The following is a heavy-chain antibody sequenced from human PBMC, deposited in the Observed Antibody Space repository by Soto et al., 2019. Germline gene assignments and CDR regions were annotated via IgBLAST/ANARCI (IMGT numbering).Heavy chain of an antibody. V-gene: IGHV3-15*01. J-gene: IGHJ6*02. D-gene: IGHD4-17*01. CDR2: IKSKSDVGTI. CDR1: GITFSKAW. CDR3: TTNFYSDHGMDV. Sequence: EVQLVESGGGLVKPGGSLRLSCAVSGITFSKAWMNWVRQSPGKGLEWVGRIKSKSDVGTIDYAAPVKGRFTISRDDSKNTLCLQMNSLKTEDTAVYYCTTNFYSDHGMDVWGQGTTVTVSS.